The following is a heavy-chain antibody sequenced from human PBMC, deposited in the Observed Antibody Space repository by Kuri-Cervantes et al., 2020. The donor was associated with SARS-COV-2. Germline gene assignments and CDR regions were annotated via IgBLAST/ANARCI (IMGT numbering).Heavy chain of an antibody. D-gene: IGHD4-17*01. CDR3: AKEYGDYFRPSNNFEY. CDR1: GFNFSSYT. V-gene: IGHV3-21*01. J-gene: IGHJ4*02. CDR2: ISSRSRYI. Sequence: GESLKISCTASGFNFSSYTMNWVRQAPGKGLEWVSSISSRSRYIYYADSVKGRFTISRDNAKNSPYLQMNSLSPEDTAVYYFAKEYGDYFRPSNNFEYWGQGTLVTVSS.